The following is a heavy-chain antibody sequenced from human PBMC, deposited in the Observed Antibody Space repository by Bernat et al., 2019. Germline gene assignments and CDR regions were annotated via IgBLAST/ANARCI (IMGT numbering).Heavy chain of an antibody. D-gene: IGHD6-19*01. V-gene: IGHV3-30*18. CDR2: ISYDGSNK. J-gene: IGHJ6*03. Sequence: QVQLVESGGGVVQPGRSLRLSCAASGFTFSSYGMHWVRQAPGKWLEWVAVISYDGSNKYYADSVKGRFTISRDNSKNTLYLQMNSLRAEDTAVYYCAKDGYSSGWSLNYYYYMDVWGKGTTVTVSS. CDR3: AKDGYSSGWSLNYYYYMDV. CDR1: GFTFSSYG.